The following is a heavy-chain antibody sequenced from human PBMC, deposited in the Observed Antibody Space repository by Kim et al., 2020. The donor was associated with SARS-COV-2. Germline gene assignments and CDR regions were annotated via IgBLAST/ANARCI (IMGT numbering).Heavy chain of an antibody. Sequence: GGSLRLSCAASGFTFSDHYMDWVRQAPGKGLEWVGRTRNKANSYTTEYAASVKGRFTISRDDSKNSLYLQMNSLKTEDTAVYYCARDGGDWNTPLAHWGQGTLVTVSS. J-gene: IGHJ4*02. CDR2: TRNKANSYTT. CDR3: ARDGGDWNTPLAH. V-gene: IGHV3-72*01. CDR1: GFTFSDHY. D-gene: IGHD2-21*02.